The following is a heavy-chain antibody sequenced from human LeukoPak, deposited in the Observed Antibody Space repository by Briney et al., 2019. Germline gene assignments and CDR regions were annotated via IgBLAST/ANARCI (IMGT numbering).Heavy chain of an antibody. CDR2: IYHSGST. Sequence: SETLSLTCAVSGGSISSSNWWSWVRQPPGKGLEWIGEIYHSGSTNYNPSLKSRVTISVDTSKNQFSLKLSSVTAADTAVYYCARGIAARMGFWTARKKKTPIFDYWGQGTLVTVSS. CDR1: GGSISSSNW. V-gene: IGHV4-4*02. D-gene: IGHD6-6*01. CDR3: ARGIAARMGFWTARKKKTPIFDY. J-gene: IGHJ4*02.